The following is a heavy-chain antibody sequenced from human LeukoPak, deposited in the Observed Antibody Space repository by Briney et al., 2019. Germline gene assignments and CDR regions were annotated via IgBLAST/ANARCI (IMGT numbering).Heavy chain of an antibody. Sequence: SETLSLTCEVSVGSLTSTNWWTWVRQPPGKGLDWIGEVHLDGRTNYNPSLKSRLIMSVDLPENHISLKMTSVTAADTAVYYCAREGGFYRPLDYSGQGTLVPV. V-gene: IGHV4-4*02. CDR1: VGSLTSTNW. J-gene: IGHJ4*02. D-gene: IGHD3-3*01. CDR3: AREGGFYRPLDY. CDR2: VHLDGRT.